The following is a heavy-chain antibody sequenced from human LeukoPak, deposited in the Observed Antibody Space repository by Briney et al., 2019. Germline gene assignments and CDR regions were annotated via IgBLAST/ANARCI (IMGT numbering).Heavy chain of an antibody. V-gene: IGHV4-34*01. J-gene: IGHJ5*02. CDR3: ARGKAARQAWFDP. Sequence: PSETLSLTCTVSGGSISSYYWSWIRQPPGKGLEWIGEINHSGSTNYNPSLKSRVTISVDTSKNQFSLKLSSVTAADTAVYYCARGKAARQAWFDPWGQGTLVTVSS. D-gene: IGHD6-6*01. CDR2: INHSGST. CDR1: GGSISSYY.